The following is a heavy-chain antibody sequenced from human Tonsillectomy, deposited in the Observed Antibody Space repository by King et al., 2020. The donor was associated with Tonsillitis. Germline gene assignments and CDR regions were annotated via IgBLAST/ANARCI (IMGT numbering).Heavy chain of an antibody. J-gene: IGHJ4*02. V-gene: IGHV3-13*01. CDR1: GFTFSTYD. CDR2: IGTAGDT. CDR3: ARGVITVACWGFDS. Sequence: VQLVESGGGLVQPGGSLRLSCAASGFTFSTYDMHWVRQDTGKGLEWVSAIGTAGDTYYPGSVKGRFTISRGNTKKSLYLQMKSLRAGDTAVYYCARGVITVACWGFDSWGQGTLVTVPS. D-gene: IGHD6-19*01.